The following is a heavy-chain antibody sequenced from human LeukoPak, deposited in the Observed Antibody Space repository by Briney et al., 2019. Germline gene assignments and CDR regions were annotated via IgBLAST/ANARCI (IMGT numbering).Heavy chain of an antibody. D-gene: IGHD2-21*01. Sequence: PGGSLRLSCAASGFTFTTYAMSWVRQAPGKGLEWVSSISGSGGSTYYADSVKGRFTISRDNSKNTLSLQMNNLRADDTALYYFAKGVPRYEGGAWIDAFDIWGQGTMVTVSS. CDR3: AKGVPRYEGGAWIDAFDI. CDR1: GFTFTTYA. J-gene: IGHJ3*02. V-gene: IGHV3-23*01. CDR2: ISGSGGST.